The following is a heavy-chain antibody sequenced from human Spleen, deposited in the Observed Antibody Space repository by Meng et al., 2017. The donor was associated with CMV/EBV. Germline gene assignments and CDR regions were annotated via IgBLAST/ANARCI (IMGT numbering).Heavy chain of an antibody. D-gene: IGHD2-21*01. Sequence: GESLKISCVASRYTFSRYWMNWVRQAPEKGLEWVATIKQDGSEKYYVDSVKGRVTISRDNAKNSLYLQMNSLRAEDTAVYYCARDQYRCLGGGDCCNYYYGMDVWGQGTTVTVSS. J-gene: IGHJ6*02. V-gene: IGHV3-7*01. CDR1: RYTFSRYW. CDR2: IKQDGSEK. CDR3: ARDQYRCLGGGDCCNYYYGMDV.